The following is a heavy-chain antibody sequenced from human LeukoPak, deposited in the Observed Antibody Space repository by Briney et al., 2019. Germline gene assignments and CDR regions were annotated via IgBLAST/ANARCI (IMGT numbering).Heavy chain of an antibody. CDR3: ARDRRYFDSIGYYYGMDV. D-gene: IGHD3-9*01. V-gene: IGHV4-34*09. CDR1: GGSFSGYY. CDR2: IYYSGST. Sequence: SETLSLTCAVYGGSFSGYYWSWIRQPPGKGLEWIGYIYYSGSTYYNSSLKSRVTISVDTSKNQFSLKLSSVTAADTAVYYCARDRRYFDSIGYYYGMDVWGQGTTVTVSS. J-gene: IGHJ6*02.